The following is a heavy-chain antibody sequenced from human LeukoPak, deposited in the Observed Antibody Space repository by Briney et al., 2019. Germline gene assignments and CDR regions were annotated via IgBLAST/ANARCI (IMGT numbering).Heavy chain of an antibody. Sequence: SETLSLTCAVYGGSFSGYYWSWIRQPPGKGLEWIGEINHSGSTNYNPSLKSRVTISVDTSKNQFSLKLSSVIAADTAVYYCATTTVTPGSFDYWGQGTLVTVSS. J-gene: IGHJ4*02. CDR3: ATTTVTPGSFDY. CDR1: GGSFSGYY. V-gene: IGHV4-34*01. CDR2: INHSGST. D-gene: IGHD4-17*01.